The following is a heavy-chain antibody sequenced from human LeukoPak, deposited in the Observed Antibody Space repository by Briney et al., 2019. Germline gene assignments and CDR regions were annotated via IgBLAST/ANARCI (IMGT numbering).Heavy chain of an antibody. CDR2: IIPIFGTA. D-gene: IGHD6-13*01. CDR1: GYTFTTYN. J-gene: IGHJ4*02. CDR3: ARGRGAAALTYYFDY. V-gene: IGHV1-69*13. Sequence: SVKVSCKASGYTFTTYNINWVRQAPGQGLEWMGGIIPIFGTANYAQKFQGRVTITADESTSTAYMELSSLRSEDTAVYYCARGRGAAALTYYFDYWGQGTLVTVSS.